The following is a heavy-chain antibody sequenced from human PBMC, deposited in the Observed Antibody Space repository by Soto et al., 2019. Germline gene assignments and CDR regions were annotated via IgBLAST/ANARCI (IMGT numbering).Heavy chain of an antibody. CDR1: GFTFDDYA. CDR3: AKDWGSSGWYFDY. Sequence: GGSLRLSCAASGFTFDDYAMHWVRQAPGKGLEWVSLISWDGGSTYYADSVKGRFTISRDNSKNSLYLQMNSLRAEDTALYYCAKDWGSSGWYFDYWGQGTLVTVSS. J-gene: IGHJ4*02. V-gene: IGHV3-43D*03. CDR2: ISWDGGST. D-gene: IGHD6-19*01.